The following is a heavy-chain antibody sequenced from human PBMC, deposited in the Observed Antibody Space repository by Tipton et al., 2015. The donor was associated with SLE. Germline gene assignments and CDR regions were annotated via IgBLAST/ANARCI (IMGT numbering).Heavy chain of an antibody. CDR3: GRAPRGYYMDV. J-gene: IGHJ6*03. CDR1: GGSISSYY. V-gene: IGHV4-59*01. D-gene: IGHD3-16*01. Sequence: PGLVKPSETLSLICTVSGGSISSYYWSWIRQPPGKGLEWIGYIYYSGSTNYNPSLESRVTISVDTSKNQFSLKVSSVTAADTAVYYCGRAPRGYYMDVWGKGTTVTVTS. CDR2: IYYSGST.